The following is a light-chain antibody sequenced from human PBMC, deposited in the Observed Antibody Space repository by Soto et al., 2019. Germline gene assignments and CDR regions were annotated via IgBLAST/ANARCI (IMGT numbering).Light chain of an antibody. J-gene: IGLJ2*01. CDR2: DVS. V-gene: IGLV2-14*01. Sequence: QSALTQPASVSGSPGQSITISCTGTSSDVGGYNYVSWYQQHPGKAPKVMIYDVSNRPSGVSNRFSGSKSGNTASLTISGLQVEDEADYYCSSYTSSSTRVFGGGTQLTVL. CDR1: SSDVGGYNY. CDR3: SSYTSSSTRV.